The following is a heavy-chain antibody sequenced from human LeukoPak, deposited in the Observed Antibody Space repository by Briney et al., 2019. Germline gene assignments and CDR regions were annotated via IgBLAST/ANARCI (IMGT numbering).Heavy chain of an antibody. CDR3: ARRPSVSSGWSRVDY. D-gene: IGHD6-19*01. J-gene: IGHJ4*02. CDR1: GGSISSSSYY. CDR2: IYYSGST. Sequence: SETLSLTCTVSGGSISSSSYYWGWIRQPPGKGREWIGSIYYSGSTYYNPSLKSRVTISVDTSKNQFSLKLSSVTAADTAVYYCARRPSVSSGWSRVDYWGQGTLVTVSS. V-gene: IGHV4-39*01.